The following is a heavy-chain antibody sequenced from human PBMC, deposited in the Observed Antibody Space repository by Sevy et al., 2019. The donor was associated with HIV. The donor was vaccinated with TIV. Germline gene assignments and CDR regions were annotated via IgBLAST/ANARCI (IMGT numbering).Heavy chain of an antibody. J-gene: IGHJ6*03. D-gene: IGHD1-1*01. CDR2: IWYDGSNK. Sequence: GGSLRLSCAVSGFSFSTYGMHWVRQAPGKGLEWVAIIWYDGSNKYYADSVKGRFTISRDDSRNTLYLEMNSLRVEDTAVYYCARARGPDNHSYMDLWGKGTTVTVSS. CDR3: ARARGPDNHSYMDL. V-gene: IGHV3-33*08. CDR1: GFSFSTYG.